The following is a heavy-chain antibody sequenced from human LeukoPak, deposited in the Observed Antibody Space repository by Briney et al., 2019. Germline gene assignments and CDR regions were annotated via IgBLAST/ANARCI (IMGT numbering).Heavy chain of an antibody. D-gene: IGHD3-22*01. CDR1: GGSISSSSYY. J-gene: IGHJ6*03. V-gene: IGHV4-61*01. CDR3: ARVNYDSSGYYPYYYYYYYMDV. Sequence: SETLSLTCTVSGGSISSSSYYWSWIRQPPGKGLEWIGYIYYSGSTNYNPSLKSRVTISVDTSKNQFSLKLSSVTAADTAVYYCARVNYDSSGYYPYYYYYYYMDVWGKGTTVTVSS. CDR2: IYYSGST.